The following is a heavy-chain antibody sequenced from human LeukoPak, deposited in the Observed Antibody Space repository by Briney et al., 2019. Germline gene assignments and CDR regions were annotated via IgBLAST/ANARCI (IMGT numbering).Heavy chain of an antibody. V-gene: IGHV5-51*01. CDR1: GYSFSNYW. CDR2: IYPGDSDT. Sequence: GESLKISCKGSGYSFSNYWIGWVRQMPGKGLEWMGIIYPGDSDTRYSPSFQGQVTISADKSISTAYLQWSSLKASDTAMYYCATSSSNSARGFDYWGQGTLVTASS. J-gene: IGHJ4*02. D-gene: IGHD6-13*01. CDR3: ATSSSNSARGFDY.